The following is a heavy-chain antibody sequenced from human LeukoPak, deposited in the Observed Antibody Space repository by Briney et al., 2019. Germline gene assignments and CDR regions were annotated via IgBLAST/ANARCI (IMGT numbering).Heavy chain of an antibody. D-gene: IGHD3-10*01. CDR2: ISYDGSNK. V-gene: IGHV3-30*12. CDR1: GFTFSSYG. CDR3: AKEEYFGYGSGSYLGY. Sequence: PGGSLRLSCAASGFTFSSYGMHWVRQAPGKGLEWVAVISYDGSNKYYADSVKGRFTISRDNSKNTLYLQMNSLRAEDTAVYYCAKEEYFGYGSGSYLGYWGQGTLVTVSS. J-gene: IGHJ4*02.